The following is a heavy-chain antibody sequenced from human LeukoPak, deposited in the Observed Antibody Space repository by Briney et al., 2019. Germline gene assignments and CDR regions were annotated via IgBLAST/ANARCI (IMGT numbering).Heavy chain of an antibody. D-gene: IGHD3-22*01. Sequence: PLETPSLTCAVYGGSFSGYYWSWIRQPPGKGLEWIGEINHSGSTNYNPSLKSRVTISVDTSKNQFSLKLSPVTAADTAVYYCARTDYDSSGYYSYWGQGTLVTVSS. CDR2: INHSGST. V-gene: IGHV4-34*01. CDR3: ARTDYDSSGYYSY. CDR1: GGSFSGYY. J-gene: IGHJ4*02.